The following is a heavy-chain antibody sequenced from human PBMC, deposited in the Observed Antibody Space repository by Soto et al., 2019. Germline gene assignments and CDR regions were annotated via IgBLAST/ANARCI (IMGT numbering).Heavy chain of an antibody. J-gene: IGHJ5*02. Sequence: LTDASCGGKECRYRAASNQIKKSPSRGLEWLGRTYYRSKWYNDYAVSVKSRITINPDTSKNQFSLQLNSVTPEDTAVYYCARGIAVVNNGFDPLGQGTLVTVSS. CDR2: TYYRSKWYN. CDR1: GGKECRYRAA. V-gene: IGHV6-1*01. CDR3: ARGIAVVNNGFDP. D-gene: IGHD6-19*01.